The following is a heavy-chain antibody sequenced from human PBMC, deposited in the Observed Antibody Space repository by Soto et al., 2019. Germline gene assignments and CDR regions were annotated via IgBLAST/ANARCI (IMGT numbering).Heavy chain of an antibody. CDR3: AKDGDYIWGSYRSFNDAFDI. Sequence: GGSLRLSCAASGFTFSSYAMSWVRQAPGKGLEWVSAISGSGGSTYYADSVKGRFTISRDNSKNTLYLQMNSLRAEDTAVYYCAKDGDYIWGSYRSFNDAFDIWGQGTMVTVSS. CDR1: GFTFSSYA. CDR2: ISGSGGST. J-gene: IGHJ3*02. D-gene: IGHD3-16*02. V-gene: IGHV3-23*01.